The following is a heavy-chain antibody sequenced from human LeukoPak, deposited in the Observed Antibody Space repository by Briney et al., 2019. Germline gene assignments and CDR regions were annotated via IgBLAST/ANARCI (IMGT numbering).Heavy chain of an antibody. Sequence: ASVKVSCKASGYTFTGYYMHWVRQAPGQGLEWMGWISAYNGNTNYAQKLQGRVTMTTDTSTSTAYMELRSLRSDDTAVYYCARDSRVAAAAPKNPWGQGTLVTVSS. V-gene: IGHV1-18*04. D-gene: IGHD6-13*01. CDR1: GYTFTGYY. CDR2: ISAYNGNT. CDR3: ARDSRVAAAAPKNP. J-gene: IGHJ5*02.